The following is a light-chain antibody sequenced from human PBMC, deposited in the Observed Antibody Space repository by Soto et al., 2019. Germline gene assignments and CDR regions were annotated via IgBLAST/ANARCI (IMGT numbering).Light chain of an antibody. V-gene: IGLV2-14*03. CDR1: SSDVGSYNS. CDR2: DVN. J-gene: IGLJ1*01. Sequence: QSALTQPASVSGSPVQSVAISCTGTSSDVGSYNSVSWYQQYPRKAPKLMIHDVNNRPSGISDRFSGSESGNTASLTISGLQAEDESDYYCSSFASSTSDVFGTGTTVTLL. CDR3: SSFASSTSDV.